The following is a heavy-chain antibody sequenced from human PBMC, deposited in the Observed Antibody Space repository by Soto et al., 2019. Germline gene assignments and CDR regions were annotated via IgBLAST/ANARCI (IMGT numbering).Heavy chain of an antibody. CDR1: GFTFNTYT. Sequence: WGALIVASVSSGFTFNTYTMHWVRQAPGKGLEWVATTSYDEKNKYHADSVKGRFTISRDNSKNTLYLQMNNLRTEDTAVYYCARPYSSGCSLPFDYWAQGTLVTVSS. CDR3: ARPYSSGCSLPFDY. D-gene: IGHD6-19*01. CDR2: TSYDEKNK. V-gene: IGHV3-30*04. J-gene: IGHJ4*02.